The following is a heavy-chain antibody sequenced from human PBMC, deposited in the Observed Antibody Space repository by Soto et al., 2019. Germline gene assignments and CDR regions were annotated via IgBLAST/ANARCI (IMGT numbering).Heavy chain of an antibody. CDR2: IYSGGST. J-gene: IGHJ3*02. CDR1: GFTVSSNY. D-gene: IGHD3-22*01. V-gene: IGHV3-53*01. CDR3: ARDWSLYYYDSSGYRGDAFDI. Sequence: GGSLRLSCAASGFTVSSNYLSWVRQAPGKGLEWVSVIYSGGSTYYADSVKGRFTISRDNSKNTLYLQMNSLRAEDTAVYYCARDWSLYYYDSSGYRGDAFDIWGQGTMVTVSS.